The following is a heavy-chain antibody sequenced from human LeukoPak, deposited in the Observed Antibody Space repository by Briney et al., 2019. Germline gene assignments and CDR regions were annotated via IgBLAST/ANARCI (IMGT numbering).Heavy chain of an antibody. Sequence: SETLPLTCNVSGASIFNYYWSWIRQAPGKGLEWIGYVHHSGRTNSNPSLGSRVTMSVDTSTSQLSLNLTSVTTADTAVYFCARDLRAKYWGQGTLVFVSS. V-gene: IGHV4-59*01. J-gene: IGHJ1*01. CDR1: GASIFNYY. CDR3: ARDLRAKY. D-gene: IGHD4/OR15-4a*01. CDR2: VHHSGRT.